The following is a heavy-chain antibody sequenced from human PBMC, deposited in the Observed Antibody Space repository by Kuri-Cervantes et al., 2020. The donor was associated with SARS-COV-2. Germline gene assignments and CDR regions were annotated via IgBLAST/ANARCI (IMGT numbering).Heavy chain of an antibody. CDR1: GYTFTSYG. D-gene: IGHD3-3*01. Sequence: ASVKGSCKASGYTFTSYGISWVRQAPGQGLEWMGWISAYNGNTNYAQKLQGRVTMTTDTSTSTAYMELRSLRSDDTAVYYCARDRHLGDFWSGRYFDYWGQGTLVTVSS. CDR3: ARDRHLGDFWSGRYFDY. CDR2: ISAYNGNT. V-gene: IGHV1-18*01. J-gene: IGHJ4*02.